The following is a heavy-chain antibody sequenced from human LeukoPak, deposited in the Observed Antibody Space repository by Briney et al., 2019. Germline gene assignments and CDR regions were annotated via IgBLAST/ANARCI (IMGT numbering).Heavy chain of an antibody. D-gene: IGHD6-13*01. CDR1: GGSISICY. Sequence: SETLSLTCTVSGGSISICYWSWIRQPPGKGLEWIGYIYYSGSTNYNPSLKSRVTISVDTSKNQFSLKLSSVTAADTAVYYCATAGYSSSWPPDYWGQGTLVTVSS. CDR3: ATAGYSSSWPPDY. CDR2: IYYSGST. V-gene: IGHV4-59*08. J-gene: IGHJ4*02.